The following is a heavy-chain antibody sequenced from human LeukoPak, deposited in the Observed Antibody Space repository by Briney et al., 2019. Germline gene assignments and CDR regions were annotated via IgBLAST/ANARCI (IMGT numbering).Heavy chain of an antibody. V-gene: IGHV1-18*01. Sequence: AASVEVSCKASGYTFTSYGISWVRQAPGQGLEWMGWISAYNGNTNYAQKLQGRVTMTTDTSTSTAYMELRSLRSDDTAVYYCARVYYYDSSGSLFDYWGQGTLVTVSS. CDR1: GYTFTSYG. D-gene: IGHD3-22*01. CDR2: ISAYNGNT. CDR3: ARVYYYDSSGSLFDY. J-gene: IGHJ4*02.